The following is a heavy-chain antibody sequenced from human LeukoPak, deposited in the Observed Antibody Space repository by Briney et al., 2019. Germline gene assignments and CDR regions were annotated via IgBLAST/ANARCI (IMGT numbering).Heavy chain of an antibody. CDR3: ARYDYGGILFDY. V-gene: IGHV4-30-4*08. D-gene: IGHD4-23*01. J-gene: IGHJ4*02. Sequence: PSQTLSLTCTVSGGSISSGDYYWSWIRQPPGKGLEWIGYIYYSGSTYYNPSLKSRVTISVDTSKNQFSLKLCSVTAADTAVYYCARYDYGGILFDYWGQGTLVTVSS. CDR2: IYYSGST. CDR1: GGSISSGDYY.